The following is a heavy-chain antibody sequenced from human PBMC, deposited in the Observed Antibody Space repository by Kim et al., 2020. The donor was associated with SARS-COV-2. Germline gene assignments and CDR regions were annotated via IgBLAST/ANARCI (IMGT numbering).Heavy chain of an antibody. Sequence: DGSENNYVYSVKVRFTISRDNAKNSLSLQMISLGADDTAVYYCVSTNTFDYWGQGTLVTVSS. J-gene: IGHJ4*02. D-gene: IGHD1-1*01. CDR3: VSTNTFDY. V-gene: IGHV3-7*03. CDR2: DGSEN.